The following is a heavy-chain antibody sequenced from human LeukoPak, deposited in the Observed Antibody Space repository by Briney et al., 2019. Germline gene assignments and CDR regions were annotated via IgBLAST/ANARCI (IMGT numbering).Heavy chain of an antibody. CDR2: IYYSGSI. CDR1: GGSISSYY. V-gene: IGHV4-59*01. J-gene: IGHJ4*02. Sequence: SETLSLTCTVSGGSISSYYWSWIRQPPGKGLEWIGYIYYSGSINYNPSLRSRVTISVDTSKNQFSLKLSSVTAADTAVYYCARGAPYYYDSSGYYGYWGQGTLVTVSS. CDR3: ARGAPYYYDSSGYYGY. D-gene: IGHD3-22*01.